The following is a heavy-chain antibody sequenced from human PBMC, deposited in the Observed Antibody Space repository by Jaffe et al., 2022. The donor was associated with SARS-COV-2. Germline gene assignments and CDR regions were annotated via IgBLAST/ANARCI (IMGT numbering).Heavy chain of an antibody. CDR3: TSGLGKSDFDY. J-gene: IGHJ4*02. D-gene: IGHD3-9*01. Sequence: EVQLVESGGGLVKPGGSLRLSCTGSGFTFSHAWMSWVRQAPGKGLEWVGRIKSKTNGGTIDYAAPVKGRFTISRDDSKSTVYVQMNSLKTEDTAVYYCTSGLGKSDFDYWGQGTLLTVSS. CDR2: IKSKTNGGTI. CDR1: GFTFSHAW. V-gene: IGHV3-15*01.